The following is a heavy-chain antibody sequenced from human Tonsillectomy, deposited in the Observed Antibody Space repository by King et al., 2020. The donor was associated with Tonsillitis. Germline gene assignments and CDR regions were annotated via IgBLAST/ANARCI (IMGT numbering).Heavy chain of an antibody. Sequence: VQLVESGGGVVQPGSSLRLSCAASGFTFSSYGMHWVRQAPGKGLEWVAVISYDGSNKYYADSVKGRFTISRDNSKNTLYLQMNSLRAEDTAVYYCGGLTGFDYWGQGTLVTVSS. CDR2: ISYDGSNK. J-gene: IGHJ4*02. D-gene: IGHD7-27*01. CDR1: GFTFSSYG. CDR3: GGLTGFDY. V-gene: IGHV3-33*05.